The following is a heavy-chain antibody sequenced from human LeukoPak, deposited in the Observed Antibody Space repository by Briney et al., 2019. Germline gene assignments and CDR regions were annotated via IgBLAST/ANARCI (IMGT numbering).Heavy chain of an antibody. CDR1: GGSISSYY. V-gene: IGHV4-59*12. J-gene: IGHJ6*03. D-gene: IGHD1-14*01. Sequence: PSETLSLTCTVSGGSISSYYWSWIRQPPGKGLEWIGSIYYSGSTYYNPSLKSRVTISVDTSKNQFSLKLSSVTAADTAVYYCASINTAYYYYMDVWGKGTTVTVSS. CDR2: IYYSGST. CDR3: ASINTAYYYYMDV.